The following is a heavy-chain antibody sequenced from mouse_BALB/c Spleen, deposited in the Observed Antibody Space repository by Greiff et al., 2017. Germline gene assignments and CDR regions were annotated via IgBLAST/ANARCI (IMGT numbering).Heavy chain of an antibody. D-gene: IGHD1-1*01. CDR2: INPSNGRT. CDR1: GYTFTSYW. J-gene: IGHJ3*01. Sequence: VQLQQSGAELVKPGASVKLSCKASGYTFTSYWMHWVKQRPGQGLEWIGEINPSNGRTNYNEKFKSKATLTVDKSSSTAYMQLSSLTSEDTAVYYCARGYYYGSSYSWFAYWGQGTLVTVSA. CDR3: ARGYYYGSSYSWFAY. V-gene: IGHV1S81*02.